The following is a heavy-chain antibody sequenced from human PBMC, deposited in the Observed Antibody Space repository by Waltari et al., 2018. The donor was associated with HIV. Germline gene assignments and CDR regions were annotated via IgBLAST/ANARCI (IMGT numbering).Heavy chain of an antibody. V-gene: IGHV3-30*18. CDR1: GFTFSSYG. CDR3: VNGGSDSSGH. CDR2: ISYDGSNK. J-gene: IGHJ4*02. Sequence: QVQLVESGGGVVQPGRSLRLSCAASGFTFSSYGMHWVRQAPGKGLEWVAVISYDGSNKYYADSVKGRFTISRDNSKNTLYLQMNSLRADDTAVYYCVNGGSDSSGHWGQGTLVTVSS. D-gene: IGHD3-22*01.